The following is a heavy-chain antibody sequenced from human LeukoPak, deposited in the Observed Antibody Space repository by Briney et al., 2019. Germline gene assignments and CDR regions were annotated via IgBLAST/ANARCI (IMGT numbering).Heavy chain of an antibody. CDR2: IYYSGST. CDR1: SGSISTYY. CDR3: AKYSSGWLIDS. Sequence: SETSSLPCTVPSGSISTYYWTWIRQPPGKGLEWIGYIYYSGSTNYNPSLKSRVTISIDTSKNQFSLKLSSVTAADTAVYYCAKYSSGWLIDSWGQGTLVTVSS. V-gene: IGHV4-59*01. J-gene: IGHJ4*02. D-gene: IGHD6-19*01.